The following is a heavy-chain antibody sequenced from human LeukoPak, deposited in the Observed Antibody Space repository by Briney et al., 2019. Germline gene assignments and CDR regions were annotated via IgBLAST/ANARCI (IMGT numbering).Heavy chain of an antibody. D-gene: IGHD2-15*01. Sequence: PGGSLRLSCKVSGFTVSSNSWSWVRQAPGKGLEWVSFISSGGNTDHSDSVKGRFTISRDNSKNTLYLQMNSLRAEDTAIYYCARRAGEYSHPCDYWGQGTLVTVSS. J-gene: IGHJ4*02. CDR3: ARRAGEYSHPCDY. CDR1: GFTVSSNS. CDR2: ISSGGNT. V-gene: IGHV3-53*01.